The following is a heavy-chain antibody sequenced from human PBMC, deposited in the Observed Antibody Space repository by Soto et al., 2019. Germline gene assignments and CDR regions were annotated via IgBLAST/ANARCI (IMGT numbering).Heavy chain of an antibody. J-gene: IGHJ5*02. D-gene: IGHD5-18*01. CDR2: INAGNGNT. Sequence: QVPLVQSGAEVKKPGASVKDSCKASGYTFTSYAMHWVRQAPRQRLEWMGWINAGNGNTKYSQKFQGRVIITRDTSASTAHMALSSLRSEDTAVYYCARDQGYSYGYHWGQGTLVTVSS. V-gene: IGHV1-3*01. CDR3: ARDQGYSYGYH. CDR1: GYTFTSYA.